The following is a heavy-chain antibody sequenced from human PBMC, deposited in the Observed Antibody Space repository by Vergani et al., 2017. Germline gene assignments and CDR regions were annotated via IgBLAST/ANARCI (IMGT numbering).Heavy chain of an antibody. CDR2: IYHSGST. J-gene: IGHJ3*02. D-gene: IGHD2-2*01. CDR1: GGSISSSNW. V-gene: IGHV4-4*02. Sequence: QVQLQESGPGLVKPSGTLSLTCAVSGGSISSSNWWSWVRQPPGKGLEWIGEIYHSGSTNYNPSLKSRVTISVDKSKNQFSLKLSSVTAADTAVYYCARVMEGIVVVPAAGGAFDIWGQGTMVTVSS. CDR3: ARVMEGIVVVPAAGGAFDI.